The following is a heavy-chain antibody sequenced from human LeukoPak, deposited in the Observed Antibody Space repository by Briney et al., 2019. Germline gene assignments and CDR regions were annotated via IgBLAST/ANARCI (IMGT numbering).Heavy chain of an antibody. CDR2: IYYSGST. CDR1: GGSLSSSSYY. CDR3: ARVPALIDI. V-gene: IGHV4-30-4*08. Sequence: SETLSLTCTVSGGSLSSSSYYWGWIRHPPGKGLEWIGYIYYSGSTYYNPSLKSRVTISVDTSKNQFSLKLSSVTAADTAVYYCARVPALIDIWGQGTMVTVSS. D-gene: IGHD2-2*01. J-gene: IGHJ3*02.